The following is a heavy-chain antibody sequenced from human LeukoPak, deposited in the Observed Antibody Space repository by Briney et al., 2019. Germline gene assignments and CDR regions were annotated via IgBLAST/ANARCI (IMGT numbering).Heavy chain of an antibody. CDR3: ARGTAVASTTDAFHI. CDR2: IYPGDSDT. J-gene: IGHJ3*02. D-gene: IGHD6-19*01. CDR1: GYNFAGYW. V-gene: IGHV5-51*01. Sequence: RGESLKISCKGSGYNFAGYWIGWVRQMPGKGLEWMGIIYPGDSDTRYSPSFEGQVTISADKSINTAYLQWSSLKASDTAMYYCARGTAVASTTDAFHIWGQGTMVTVSS.